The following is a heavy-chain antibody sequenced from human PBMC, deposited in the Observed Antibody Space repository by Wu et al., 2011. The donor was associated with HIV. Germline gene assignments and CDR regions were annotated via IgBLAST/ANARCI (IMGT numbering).Heavy chain of an antibody. CDR2: ISAYNGDT. CDR1: GFSFSNYG. J-gene: IGHJ4*02. D-gene: IGHD2-2*01. CDR3: ARDESWDIVVLPTAAFDY. Sequence: SVKVSCKASGFSFSNYGFSWVRQAPGQGLEWMGWISAYNGDTNYAQKFQGRVTMTTDISTYTAFVELRSLRSDDTAVYYCARDESWDIVVLPTAAFDYWGQGTLVTVSS. V-gene: IGHV1-18*01.